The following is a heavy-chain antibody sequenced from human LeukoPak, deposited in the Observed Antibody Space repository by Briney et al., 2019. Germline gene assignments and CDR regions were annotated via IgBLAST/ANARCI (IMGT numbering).Heavy chain of an antibody. D-gene: IGHD3-22*01. CDR3: ARDFYDYYDSSTKPNDY. V-gene: IGHV3-11*01. Sequence: RGSLRLSCAASRFTFNDYYMSWIPQAPGKGLEGVSYISNSGSTIYYADSVKVRFTISRDNAKNSLYLQMNSLRAEDTAVYYCARDFYDYYDSSTKPNDYWGQGTLVTVSS. CDR1: RFTFNDYY. J-gene: IGHJ4*02. CDR2: ISNSGSTI.